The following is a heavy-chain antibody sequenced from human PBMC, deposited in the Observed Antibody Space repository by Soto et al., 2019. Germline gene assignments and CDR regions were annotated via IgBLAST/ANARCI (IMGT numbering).Heavy chain of an antibody. V-gene: IGHV3-23*01. Sequence: LLESGGDLVRPGGSLRLSCAASGFSFGTYPMAWVRQAPDRGLEWVSGINFRGDSTTYAASVRGRFTVSRDNSRDALFLEMGGLGAEDTAMYYCVGSTRYYDFRPPDLLLWGKGTQVTVSS. J-gene: IGHJ4*02. CDR3: VGSTRYYDFRPPDLLL. CDR1: GFSFGTYP. CDR2: INFRGDST. D-gene: IGHD3-16*01.